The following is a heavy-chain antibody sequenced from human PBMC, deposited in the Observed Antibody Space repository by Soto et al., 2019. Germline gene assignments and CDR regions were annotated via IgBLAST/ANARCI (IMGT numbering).Heavy chain of an antibody. D-gene: IGHD6-13*01. CDR3: AKEYGSTWIDH. V-gene: IGHV3-30*18. Sequence: GGSLRLSCAASGFTFSTYGMHWVRQAPGKGLEWVAAMSYDGTKQYYVDSVKGRFTISRDNSRNTLFLQVNSLRDEDTAVYYCAKEYGSTWIDHWGQGTLVTVSS. J-gene: IGHJ4*02. CDR1: GFTFSTYG. CDR2: MSYDGTKQ.